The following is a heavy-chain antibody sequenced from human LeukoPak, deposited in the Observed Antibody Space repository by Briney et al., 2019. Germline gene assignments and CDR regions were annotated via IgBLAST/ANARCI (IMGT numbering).Heavy chain of an antibody. J-gene: IGHJ6*02. V-gene: IGHV4-59*01. CDR1: GGSISSYY. CDR2: IYYSGST. D-gene: IGHD2-2*01. Sequence: SETLSLTCTVSGGSISSYYWSWIRQPPGKGLEWIGYIYYSGSTNYNPSLKSRVAISVDKSKNQFSLKLSSVTAADTAVYYCARVVVPAARGGMDVWGQGTTVTVSS. CDR3: ARVVVPAARGGMDV.